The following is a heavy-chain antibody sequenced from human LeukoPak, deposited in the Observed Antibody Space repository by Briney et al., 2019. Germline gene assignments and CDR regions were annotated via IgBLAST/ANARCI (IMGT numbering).Heavy chain of an antibody. CDR3: ARVRGGYSSGWYADY. J-gene: IGHJ4*02. D-gene: IGHD6-19*01. Sequence: SVKVSCKASGGTFSSYAISWVRQAPGQGLEWMGGIIPIFGTANYAQKFQGRVTITTGESTSTAYMELSSLRSEDTAVYYCARVRGGYSSGWYADYWGQGTLVTVSS. CDR2: IIPIFGTA. V-gene: IGHV1-69*05. CDR1: GGTFSSYA.